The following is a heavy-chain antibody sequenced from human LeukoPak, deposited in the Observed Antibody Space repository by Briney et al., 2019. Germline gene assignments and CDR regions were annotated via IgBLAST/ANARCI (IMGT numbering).Heavy chain of an antibody. V-gene: IGHV1-2*02. J-gene: IGHJ4*02. CDR2: INPNSGGT. D-gene: IGHD1-26*01. Sequence: GASVKVSCKASGYTFTGYYMHWVRQAPGQGLEWMGWINPNSGGTNYAQKFQGRVTMTRDTSISTAYMELSRLRSDDTAVYYCARVAQSGRWEFIGSYYFDYWGQGTLVTVSS. CDR1: GYTFTGYY. CDR3: ARVAQSGRWEFIGSYYFDY.